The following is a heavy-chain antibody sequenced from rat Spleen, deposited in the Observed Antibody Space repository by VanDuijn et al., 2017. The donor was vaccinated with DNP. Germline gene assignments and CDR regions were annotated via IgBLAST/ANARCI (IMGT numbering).Heavy chain of an antibody. CDR2: ISYSGST. CDR3: ARWTRYFDS. J-gene: IGHJ2*01. Sequence: EVQLQESGSGLVKPSQSLSLTCSVTGYSITSNFWGWIRKFPGNKMEYIGHISYSGSTNYNPSLKNRISITRDTSKNHFFLQLNSVTTEDTATYYCARWTRYFDSWGQGVMVTVSS. V-gene: IGHV3-1*01. CDR1: GYSITSNF. D-gene: IGHD1-7*01.